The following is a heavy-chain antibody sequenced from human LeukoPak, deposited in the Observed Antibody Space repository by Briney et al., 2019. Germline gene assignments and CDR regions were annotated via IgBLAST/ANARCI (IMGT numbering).Heavy chain of an antibody. Sequence: PGGSLGLSCAAPGFTVSSNYINWVRQAPGKGLEWVSLIYSGGTTYYADSVKGRFTISRDNSKNTVHLQMNNLRAEDTAMYFCARRLYIVRGAFDIWGQGTMVTVSS. CDR2: IYSGGTT. J-gene: IGHJ3*02. CDR1: GFTVSSNY. V-gene: IGHV3-53*01. D-gene: IGHD3-16*02. CDR3: ARRLYIVRGAFDI.